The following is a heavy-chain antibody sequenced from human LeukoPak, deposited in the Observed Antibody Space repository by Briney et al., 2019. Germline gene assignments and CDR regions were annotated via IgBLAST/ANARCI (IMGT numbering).Heavy chain of an antibody. D-gene: IGHD5-24*01. CDR1: GGSFSGYY. CDR3: ARMRWLQLGYFDY. J-gene: IGHJ4*02. V-gene: IGHV4-34*01. Sequence: SETLSLTCAVYGGSFSGYYWSWIRQPPGKGLGWIGEINHSGSTNYNPSLKSRVTISVDTSENQFSLNLSSVTAADTAVYYCARMRWLQLGYFDYWGQGTLVTVSS. CDR2: INHSGST.